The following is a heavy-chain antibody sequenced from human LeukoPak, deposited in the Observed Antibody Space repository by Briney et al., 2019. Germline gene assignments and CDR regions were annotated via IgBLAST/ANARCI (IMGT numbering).Heavy chain of an antibody. J-gene: IGHJ4*02. Sequence: GGSLRLSCAASGFTFSSYSMNWVRQAPGKGLEWVSSISSSSSYIYYADSVRGRFTISRDNAKNSLYLQMNSLRAEDTAVYYCARDRPQRGYSYGYWALDYWGQGTLVTVSS. CDR1: GFTFSSYS. D-gene: IGHD5-18*01. CDR3: ARDRPQRGYSYGYWALDY. V-gene: IGHV3-21*01. CDR2: ISSSSSYI.